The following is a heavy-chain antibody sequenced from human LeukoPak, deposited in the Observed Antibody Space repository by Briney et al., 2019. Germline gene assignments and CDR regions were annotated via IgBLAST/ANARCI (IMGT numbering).Heavy chain of an antibody. Sequence: PSETLSLTCTVSGGSISSYYWSWIRQPPGKGLEWIGYIYYSGNTNYNPSLKSRVTISVDTSKNPFSLKLSSVTAADTAVYYCARTEYYYDSSGYLGWFDPWGQGTLVTVSS. CDR1: GGSISSYY. V-gene: IGHV4-59*01. J-gene: IGHJ5*02. CDR3: ARTEYYYDSSGYLGWFDP. CDR2: IYYSGNT. D-gene: IGHD3-22*01.